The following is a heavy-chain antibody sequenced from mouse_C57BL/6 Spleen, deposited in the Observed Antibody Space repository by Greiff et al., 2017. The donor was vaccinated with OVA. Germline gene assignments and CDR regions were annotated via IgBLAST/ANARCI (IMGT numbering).Heavy chain of an antibody. CDR2: IYPGSGNT. J-gene: IGHJ1*03. CDR1: GYTFTDYY. Sequence: VQLQQSGAELVRPGASVKLSCKASGYTFTDYYINWVKQRPGQGLEWIARIYPGSGNTYYNEKFKGKATLTAEKSSSTAYMQLSSLTSEDSAVYFCARLGGYFDVWGTGTTVTVSS. D-gene: IGHD3-1*01. V-gene: IGHV1-76*01. CDR3: ARLGGYFDV.